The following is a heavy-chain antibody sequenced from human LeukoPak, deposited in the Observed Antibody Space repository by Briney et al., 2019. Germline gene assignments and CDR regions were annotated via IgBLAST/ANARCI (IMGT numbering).Heavy chain of an antibody. CDR3: ARDRSWFDP. J-gene: IGHJ5*02. CDR1: RXIVSSNY. V-gene: IGHV3-66*01. CDR2: IYSGGST. Sequence: GGSLRLSCAASRXIVSSNYMSWVRQAPGKGLEWVSVIYSGGSTYYADSVKGRFTISRDNSKNTLYLQMNSLRAEDTAVYYCARDRSWFDPWGQGTLVTVSS.